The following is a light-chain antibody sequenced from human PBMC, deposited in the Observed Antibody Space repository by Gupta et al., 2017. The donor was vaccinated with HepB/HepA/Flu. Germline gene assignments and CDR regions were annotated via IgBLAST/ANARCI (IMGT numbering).Light chain of an antibody. CDR2: DVS. CDR1: SSDVGGYNY. CDR3: CSFTNTHTHV. Sequence: QSALTQPAPVSGSPGQSITISFTGTSSDVGGYNYASWYHQHPGNPLKIMIYDVSNRPAVVANRFSGSEAGNAASLTISGRQAEDDADYYCCSFTNTHTHVFGAGTKVTVL. J-gene: IGLJ1*01. V-gene: IGLV2-14*03.